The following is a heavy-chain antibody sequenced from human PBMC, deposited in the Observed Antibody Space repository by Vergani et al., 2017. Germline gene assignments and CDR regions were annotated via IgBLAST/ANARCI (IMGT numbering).Heavy chain of an antibody. CDR3: AKPLSSGYYYVNYFDY. CDR2: IYYSGST. V-gene: IGHV4-39*07. J-gene: IGHJ4*02. Sequence: QLQLQESGPGLVKPSETLSLTCTVSGGSISSSSYYWGWIRQPPGKGLEWIGSIYYSGSTYYNPSLKSRVTISVDTSKNQFSLKLSSVTAADTAVYYCAKPLSSGYYYVNYFDYWGQGTLVTVSS. D-gene: IGHD3-22*01. CDR1: GGSISSSSYY.